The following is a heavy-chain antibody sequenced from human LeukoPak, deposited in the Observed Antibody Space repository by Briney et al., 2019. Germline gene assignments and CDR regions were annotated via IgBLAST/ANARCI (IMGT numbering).Heavy chain of an antibody. CDR1: GYTFTSYG. Sequence: GASVKVSCKASGYTFTSYGISWVRQAPGQGLEWMGWISAYNGNTNYAQKLQGRVTMTTDTSTSTAYMELRSLRSDDTAMYYCARTMITFGGVIVKKGAFDIWGQGTMVTVPS. CDR3: ARTMITFGGVIVKKGAFDI. CDR2: ISAYNGNT. V-gene: IGHV1-18*01. J-gene: IGHJ3*02. D-gene: IGHD3-16*02.